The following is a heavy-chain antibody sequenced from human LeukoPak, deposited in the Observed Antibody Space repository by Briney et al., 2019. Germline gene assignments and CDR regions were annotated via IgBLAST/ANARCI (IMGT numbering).Heavy chain of an antibody. Sequence: GGSLRLSCAASGFTFSSYSMNWVRQAPGKGLEWVSSISSSSSYINYADSVKGRFTISRDNAKNSLYLQMNSLRAEDTAVYYCARDLRKRFGDQRRGGGYGMDVWGKGTTVTVSS. CDR3: ARDLRKRFGDQRRGGGYGMDV. J-gene: IGHJ6*04. D-gene: IGHD3-10*01. CDR2: ISSSSSYI. CDR1: GFTFSSYS. V-gene: IGHV3-21*01.